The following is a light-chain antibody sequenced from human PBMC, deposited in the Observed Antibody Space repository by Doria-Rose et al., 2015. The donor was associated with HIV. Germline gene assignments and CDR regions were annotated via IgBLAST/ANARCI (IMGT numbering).Light chain of an antibody. CDR2: AAS. V-gene: IGKV1-NL1*01. Sequence: DIRVTQSPSPLSASVGDRVTITCRASQDISNSLAWYQLKPGKAPKLLLYAASRLESGVPSRFSGSGSGTDHTLTISSLQPEDFAAYYCHQYYSTPLTFGQGTKVEIK. CDR1: QDISNS. J-gene: IGKJ1*01. CDR3: HQYYSTPLT.